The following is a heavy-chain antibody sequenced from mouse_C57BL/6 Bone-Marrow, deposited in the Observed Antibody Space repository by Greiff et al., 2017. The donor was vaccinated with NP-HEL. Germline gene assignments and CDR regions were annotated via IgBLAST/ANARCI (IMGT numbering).Heavy chain of an antibody. D-gene: IGHD1-1*01. CDR3: AVIYYYGSSYEDYYAMDY. Sequence: EVKLQESGGGLVQPGGSLKLSCAASGFTFSDYGMAWVRQAPRKGPEWVAFISNLAYSIYYADTVTGRFTISRENAKNTLYLEMSSLRSEDTAMYYCAVIYYYGSSYEDYYAMDYWGQGTSVTVSS. CDR1: GFTFSDYG. CDR2: ISNLAYSI. J-gene: IGHJ4*01. V-gene: IGHV5-15*01.